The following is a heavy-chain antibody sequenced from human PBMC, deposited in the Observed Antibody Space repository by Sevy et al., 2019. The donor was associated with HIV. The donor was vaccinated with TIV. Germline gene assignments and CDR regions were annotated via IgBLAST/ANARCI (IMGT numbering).Heavy chain of an antibody. CDR3: ARGGSYLDFDY. CDR1: GFTFSSYS. V-gene: IGHV3-48*02. Sequence: GGSLRLSCAASGFTFSSYSMNWVRQAPGKGLEWVSYISISSSTIYYADSVKGRFTISRDNAKNSLYLQINSLRDEDTAVYYCARGGSYLDFDYWGQGTLVTVSS. J-gene: IGHJ4*02. D-gene: IGHD3-10*01. CDR2: ISISSSTI.